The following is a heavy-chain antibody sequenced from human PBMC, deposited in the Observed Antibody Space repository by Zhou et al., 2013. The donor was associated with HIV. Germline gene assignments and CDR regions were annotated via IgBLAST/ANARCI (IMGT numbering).Heavy chain of an antibody. CDR3: AHVGRSSGPFHY. CDR2: IIPYYDTK. J-gene: IGHJ4*02. D-gene: IGHD6-19*01. CDR1: GGTFNT. V-gene: IGHV1-69*12. Sequence: QVQLLQSGAEVKKPGSSVKVSCQASGGTFNTISWVRQAPGQGFEWMGGIIPYYDTKNYAQKFLGRLTLTADESRRTAYMELSGLTSEDTAVYYCAHVGRSSGPFHYWGQGTLVTVSS.